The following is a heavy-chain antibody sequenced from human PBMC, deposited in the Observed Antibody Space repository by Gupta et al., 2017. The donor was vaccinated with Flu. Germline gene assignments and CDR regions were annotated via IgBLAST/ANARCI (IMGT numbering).Heavy chain of an antibody. CDR3: ARGYCSGGTCYSGGHNWFDP. Sequence: TWIRQRPVKGLEWIGHIYYDGYTYYNPSLKSRVTISLDTSKNQFSLKLTSVTAADTAVYYGARGYCSGGTCYSGGHNWFDPWGQGTLVTVSS. J-gene: IGHJ5*02. V-gene: IGHV4-31*02. CDR2: IYYDGYT. D-gene: IGHD2-15*01.